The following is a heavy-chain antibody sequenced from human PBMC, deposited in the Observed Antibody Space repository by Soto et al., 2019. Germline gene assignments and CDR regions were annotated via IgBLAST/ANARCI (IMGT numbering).Heavy chain of an antibody. J-gene: IGHJ4*02. CDR2: IYRTGST. Sequence: SEPLSLPCAVSGGSDTSIHWCTGVRQPPGQGLEWIGEIYRTGSTNYTPSLKSRVTISLDKSEKQISLKVTSLTAADTAVYYCASRDPGTSVDYWGQGTLLTVSS. D-gene: IGHD1-7*01. CDR3: ASRDPGTSVDY. V-gene: IGHV4-4*02. CDR1: GGSDTSIHW.